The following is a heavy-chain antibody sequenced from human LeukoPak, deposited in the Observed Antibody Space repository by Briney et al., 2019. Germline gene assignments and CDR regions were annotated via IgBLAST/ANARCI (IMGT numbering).Heavy chain of an antibody. CDR2: INPKSGGP. CDR3: ARDFASTPNWELDY. CDR1: GYTFTDYY. V-gene: IGHV1-2*06. D-gene: IGHD7-27*01. Sequence: GASVKVSCKASGYTFTDYYIHWVQRAPGQGLEWMGRINPKSGGPDYAQDFQGRVTMTRDTSINTADVELGSLTSDDTAVYYCARDFASTPNWELDYWGQGTPVTVS. J-gene: IGHJ4*02.